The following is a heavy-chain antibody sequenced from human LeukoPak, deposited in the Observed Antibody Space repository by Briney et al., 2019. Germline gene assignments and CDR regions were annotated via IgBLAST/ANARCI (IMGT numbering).Heavy chain of an antibody. CDR1: GYTFTSYY. V-gene: IGHV1-46*01. J-gene: IGHJ3*02. D-gene: IGHD3-9*01. CDR2: INPSGGST. CDR3: ARGGTGDYDILTGCLNDAFDI. Sequence: ASVKVSCKASGYTFTSYYMHWVRQAPGQGLEWMGIINPSGGSTSYAQKFQGRATMARDTSTSTVYMELSSLRSEDTAVYYCARGGTGDYDILTGCLNDAFDIWGQGTMVTVSS.